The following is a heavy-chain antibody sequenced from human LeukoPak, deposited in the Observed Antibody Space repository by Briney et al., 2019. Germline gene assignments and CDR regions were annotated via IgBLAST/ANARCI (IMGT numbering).Heavy chain of an antibody. CDR1: GITVSSNY. V-gene: IGHV3-53*05. D-gene: IGHD3-10*01. CDR3: ARDRVLGLYGMDV. J-gene: IGHJ6*02. Sequence: GGSLRLSCAASGITVSSNYMTWVRQAPGKGLEWVSVIYSGGSTYYADSVKGRFTISRDNSKNTLFLQMNSLRAEDTAVYYCARDRVLGLYGMDVWGQGTTVTVSS. CDR2: IYSGGST.